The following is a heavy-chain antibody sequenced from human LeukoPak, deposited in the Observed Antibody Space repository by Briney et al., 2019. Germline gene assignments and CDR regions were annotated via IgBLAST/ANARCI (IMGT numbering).Heavy chain of an antibody. J-gene: IGHJ6*03. CDR1: GFTFGDYA. CDR2: IRSKAYGGTT. CDR3: TSRYSGSYSDYYYYYMDV. V-gene: IGHV3-49*03. D-gene: IGHD1-26*01. Sequence: GGSLRLSCTASGFTFGDYAMSWFRQAPGKGLEWVGFIRSKAYGGTTEYAASVKGRFTISRDDSKSIAYLQMNSLKTEDTAVYYCTSRYSGSYSDYYYYYMDVWGKGTTVTVSS.